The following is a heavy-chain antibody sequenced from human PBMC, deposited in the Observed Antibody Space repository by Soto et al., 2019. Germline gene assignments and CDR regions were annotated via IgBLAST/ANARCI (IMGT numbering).Heavy chain of an antibody. J-gene: IGHJ4*02. D-gene: IGHD2-8*02. CDR1: RFTFSSYA. CDR3: AKEHPASLVAY. CDR2: IRGSGGIT. Sequence: GGSLILSCAAPRFTFSSYAMSWVRHAPGKGLQCVSAIRGSGGITYYADSVKGRLTTPRDNSKNTRYRQRTSLRPKETAIFYCAKEHPASLVAYWGRGTLGT. V-gene: IGHV3-23*01.